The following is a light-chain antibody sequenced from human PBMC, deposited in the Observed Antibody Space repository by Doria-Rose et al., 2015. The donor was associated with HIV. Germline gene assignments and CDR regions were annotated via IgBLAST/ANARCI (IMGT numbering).Light chain of an antibody. J-gene: IGKJ2*01. CDR1: QSISSY. Sequence: GDRVTITCRASQSISSYLNWYQQKPGKAPKLLIYAASSLQSGVPSRFSGSGSGTDFTLTISSLQPEDFATYYCQQSYSTPYTFGQGTKLEIK. CDR3: QQSYSTPYT. CDR2: AAS. V-gene: IGKV1-39*01.